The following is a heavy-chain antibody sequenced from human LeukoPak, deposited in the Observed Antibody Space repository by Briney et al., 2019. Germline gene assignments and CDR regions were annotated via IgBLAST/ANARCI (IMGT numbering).Heavy chain of an antibody. J-gene: IGHJ4*02. CDR3: ARGFQVMAAAGIDY. CDR2: IYTSGST. D-gene: IGHD6-13*01. CDR1: GGSISSYY. Sequence: PSETLSLTCTVSGGSISSYYWSWIRQPAGKGLEWIGRIYTSGSTNYNPSLKSRVTMSVDTSKNQFSLKLSSVTAADTAVYYCARGFQVMAAAGIDYWGQGTLVTVSS. V-gene: IGHV4-4*07.